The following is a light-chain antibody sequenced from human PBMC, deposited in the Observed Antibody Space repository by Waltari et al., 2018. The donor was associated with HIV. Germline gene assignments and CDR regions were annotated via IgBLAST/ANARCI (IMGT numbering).Light chain of an antibody. J-gene: IGLJ3*02. CDR3: AAWDDSLNGRV. Sequence: QSVLTQPPSASGTPGQRVTLSCSGSSSNIGSNTVTWYQQLPGTAPKLPIYSNNQRPSGVPDRFSGSKSGTSASLAISGLQSEDEADYYCAAWDDSLNGRVFGGGTKLTVL. V-gene: IGLV1-44*01. CDR1: SSNIGSNT. CDR2: SNN.